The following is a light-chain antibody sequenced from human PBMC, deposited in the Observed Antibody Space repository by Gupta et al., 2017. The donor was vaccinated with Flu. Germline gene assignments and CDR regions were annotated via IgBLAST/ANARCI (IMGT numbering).Light chain of an antibody. Sequence: EIVLTQSPGILSLSPGERATLSCRASQSVSSSFLAWYQQKPGQAPRLLIYGASSRATGIPDRFSGSGSGTDFTLTISRLEPEDFAVYYCQQYGSSPSEDSFGQGTKLEIK. CDR2: GAS. CDR1: QSVSSSF. CDR3: QQYGSSPSEDS. J-gene: IGKJ2*03. V-gene: IGKV3-20*01.